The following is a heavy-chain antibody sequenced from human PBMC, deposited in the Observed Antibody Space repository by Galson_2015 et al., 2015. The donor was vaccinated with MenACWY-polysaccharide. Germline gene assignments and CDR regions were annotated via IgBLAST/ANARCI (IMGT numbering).Heavy chain of an antibody. Sequence: LSLTCTVSGGSISSGDSYWSWIRQSPGKGLEWIGYIYYSGRTNYSPSLKSRATVSLDTSKNQFSLKLSFVTAADTAVYYCASLPLGNCGSVSCYGYFHHWGQGTLVTVSS. V-gene: IGHV4-30-4*01. CDR2: IYYSGRT. J-gene: IGHJ1*01. CDR3: ASLPLGNCGSVSCYGYFHH. CDR1: GGSISSGDSY. D-gene: IGHD2-2*01.